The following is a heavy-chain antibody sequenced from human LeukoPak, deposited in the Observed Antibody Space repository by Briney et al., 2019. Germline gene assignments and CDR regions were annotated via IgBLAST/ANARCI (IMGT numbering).Heavy chain of an antibody. Sequence: ASVKVSCKASGGTFSSYAISWVRQAPGQGLEWMGGIIPIFGTANYAQKFQGRVTITADESTSTAYMELSSLRSEDTAVYYCARGRGVVVPAAGGGFDYWGQGTLVTVSS. CDR3: ARGRGVVVPAAGGGFDY. D-gene: IGHD2-2*01. CDR2: IIPIFGTA. J-gene: IGHJ4*02. V-gene: IGHV1-69*13. CDR1: GGTFSSYA.